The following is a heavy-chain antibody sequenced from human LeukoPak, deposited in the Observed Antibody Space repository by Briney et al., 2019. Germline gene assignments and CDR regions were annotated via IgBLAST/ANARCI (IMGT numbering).Heavy chain of an antibody. CDR3: ARGKVTYYYDSSGYYPDAFDI. CDR2: INHSGST. J-gene: IGHJ3*02. CDR1: GGSFSGYY. V-gene: IGHV4-34*01. D-gene: IGHD3-22*01. Sequence: PSETLSLTCAVYGGSFSGYYWSWIRQPPGKGLEWIGEINHSGSTNYNPSLKSRVTISVDRSKNQFSLKLSSVTAADTAVYYCARGKVTYYYDSSGYYPDAFDIWGQGTMVTVSS.